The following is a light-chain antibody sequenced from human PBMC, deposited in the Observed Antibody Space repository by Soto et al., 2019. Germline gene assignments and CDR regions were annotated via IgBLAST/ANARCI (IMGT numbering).Light chain of an antibody. Sequence: QSALTQPASVSGSPGQSITISCTGTSSVVGSYNLVSWYQQHPGKAPKVMIYEVSKRPSGVSSRFSGSKSGNTASLTISGLQAEDEADYYCCSYAGSYTWVFGGGTKVTVL. CDR1: SSVVGSYNL. J-gene: IGLJ2*01. V-gene: IGLV2-23*02. CDR2: EVS. CDR3: CSYAGSYTWV.